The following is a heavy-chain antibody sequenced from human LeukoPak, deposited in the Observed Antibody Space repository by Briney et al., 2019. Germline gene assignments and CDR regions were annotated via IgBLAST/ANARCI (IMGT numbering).Heavy chain of an antibody. CDR1: GFTFSSYG. J-gene: IGHJ4*02. CDR3: AKESYRGYSGYEDY. D-gene: IGHD5-12*01. V-gene: IGHV3-30*18. Sequence: PGGSLRLSCAASGFTFSSYGLHWVRQAPGKGLEWVAVISYDGSNKYYADSVKGRFTISRDNSKNTMYLQMNSLRAEDTAVYYCAKESYRGYSGYEDYWGQGTLVTVSS. CDR2: ISYDGSNK.